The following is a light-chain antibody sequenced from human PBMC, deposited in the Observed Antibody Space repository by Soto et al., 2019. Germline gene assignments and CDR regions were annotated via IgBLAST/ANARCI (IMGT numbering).Light chain of an antibody. CDR1: QSISSW. CDR2: DAS. CDR3: QQYNTYSWE. Sequence: EIQLTQSPSTLSAYVGDRGIITCRASQSISSWLAWYQQKPGEAPKLLIYDASSLESGVPSRFSGSGSGTEFTLTISSLQPDDFATYYCQQYNTYSWEFGQGTKVDIK. V-gene: IGKV1-5*01. J-gene: IGKJ1*01.